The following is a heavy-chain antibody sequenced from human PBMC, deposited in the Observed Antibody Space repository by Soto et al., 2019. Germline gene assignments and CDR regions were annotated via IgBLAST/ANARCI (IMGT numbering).Heavy chain of an antibody. Sequence: QVQLVESGGGVVQPGRSLRLSCAASGFTFSSYAMHWVRQAPGKGLEWVAVMSYDGSNTYYADSVKGRFTISRDNSKNTLYLQMNSLRVEDTALYYCARDGSGRRNYYFHSWGQGTLVTVSS. V-gene: IGHV3-30-3*01. CDR2: MSYDGSNT. CDR3: ARDGSGRRNYYFHS. D-gene: IGHD5-12*01. CDR1: GFTFSSYA. J-gene: IGHJ4*02.